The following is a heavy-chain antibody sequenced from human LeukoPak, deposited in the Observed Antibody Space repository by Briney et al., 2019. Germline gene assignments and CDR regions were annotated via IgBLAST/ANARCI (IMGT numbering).Heavy chain of an antibody. CDR1: GGSIINSNFY. D-gene: IGHD3-10*01. J-gene: IGHJ4*02. V-gene: IGHV4-39*01. CDR3: ARQRYYYGSGSYRPLDY. Sequence: PSETLSLTCSVSGGSIINSNFYWAWIRQPPGKGLEWIGNIYYNGNTYYNPSLKSRATTSVGTSKNQFSLKLNSVTAADTAVYYCARQRYYYGSGSYRPLDYWGQGTLVTVSS. CDR2: IYYNGNT.